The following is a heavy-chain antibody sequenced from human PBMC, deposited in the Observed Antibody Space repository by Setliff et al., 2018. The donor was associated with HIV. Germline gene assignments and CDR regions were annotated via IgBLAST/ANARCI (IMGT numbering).Heavy chain of an antibody. CDR3: ARHRDPPGSRWIYYYYYMDL. CDR1: GGSISSYC. V-gene: IGHV4-59*04. J-gene: IGHJ6*03. CDR2: IYDSGST. Sequence: SETLSLTCTVSGGSISSYCWSWIRQPPGKGLEWIGSIYDSGSTSYNPSLSSRLTISVDTSKNQVSLRLRSVTAADTGVYYCARHRDPPGSRWIYYYYYMDLWGEGTTVTVSS. D-gene: IGHD6-13*01.